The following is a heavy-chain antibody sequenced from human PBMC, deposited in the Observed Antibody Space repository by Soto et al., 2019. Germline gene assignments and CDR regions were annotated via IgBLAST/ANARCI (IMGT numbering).Heavy chain of an antibody. V-gene: IGHV4-39*01. J-gene: IGHJ6*02. Sequence: QLQLQESGPGLVKPSETLSLTCTVSGGSISSSIYYWGWIRQPPGKGLEWIGTIYYSGNTYYSPSLKSRVTISVDTSKNQFSLKLSSVTAADTAVYYCARRSSCGSASCPYYYGLDVWGQGTTVTVSS. CDR2: IYYSGNT. CDR3: ARRSSCGSASCPYYYGLDV. CDR1: GGSISSSIYY. D-gene: IGHD2-2*01.